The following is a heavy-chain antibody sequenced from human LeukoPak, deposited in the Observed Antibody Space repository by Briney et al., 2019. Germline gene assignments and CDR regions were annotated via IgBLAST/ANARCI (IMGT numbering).Heavy chain of an antibody. V-gene: IGHV4-59*08. CDR1: GGSISSYY. Sequence: SETLSLTCTVSGGSISSYYWSWIRQPPGKGLEWVGYIYYSGSTNYNPSLKSRVTISVDTSKNQFSLKLSSVIAADTAVYYCARHRHSWYYFDYWGQGTLVTVSS. CDR3: ARHRHSWYYFDY. J-gene: IGHJ4*02. D-gene: IGHD6-13*01. CDR2: IYYSGST.